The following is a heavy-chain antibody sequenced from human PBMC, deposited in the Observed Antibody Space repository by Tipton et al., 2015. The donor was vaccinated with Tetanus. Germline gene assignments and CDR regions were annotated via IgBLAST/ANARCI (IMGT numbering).Heavy chain of an antibody. CDR2: IYSSGST. CDR3: ARGGVDTARGGYFDY. D-gene: IGHD5-18*01. CDR1: GGTITNYY. Sequence: TLSLTCTVSGGTITNYYWSWIRQPPGKRLEWIGYIYSSGSTTYNPSLRSRVAILLHTSRNQFSLRLASVTAADTAVYYCARGGVDTARGGYFDYWGQGSLVTVSS. J-gene: IGHJ4*02. V-gene: IGHV4-59*01.